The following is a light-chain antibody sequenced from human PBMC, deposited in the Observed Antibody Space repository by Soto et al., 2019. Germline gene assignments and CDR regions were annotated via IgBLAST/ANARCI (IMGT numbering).Light chain of an antibody. CDR2: GNS. Sequence: SALTQPPSVSGAPGQRVTISCTGSSLNIGAGYDVHWYQQLPGTAPKLLIYGNSNRPSGVPDRFSGSKSGTSASLAITGLQAEDEADYYCQSYDSSLSGSYVFGTGTKVTVL. J-gene: IGLJ1*01. V-gene: IGLV1-40*01. CDR1: SLNIGAGYD. CDR3: QSYDSSLSGSYV.